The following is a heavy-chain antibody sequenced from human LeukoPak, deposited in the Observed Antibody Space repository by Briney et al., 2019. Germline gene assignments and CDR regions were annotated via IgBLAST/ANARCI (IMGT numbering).Heavy chain of an antibody. CDR3: AREWPDWFDP. Sequence: SETLSLTCTVSGGSISNSYYWGWIRQPPGKGLEWIGSIYYSGSTYYNPSLKSRVTISVDTSKNQFSLKLSSVTAADTAVYYCAREWPDWFDPWGQGTLVTVSS. J-gene: IGHJ5*02. CDR2: IYYSGST. CDR1: GGSISNSYY. D-gene: IGHD5-12*01. V-gene: IGHV4-39*07.